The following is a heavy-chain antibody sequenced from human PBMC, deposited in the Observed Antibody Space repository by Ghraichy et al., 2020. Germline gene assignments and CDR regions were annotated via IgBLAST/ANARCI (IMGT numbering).Heavy chain of an antibody. CDR3: AREADITGTLRPAPAFDI. CDR1: GYTFTGYY. V-gene: IGHV1-2*04. J-gene: IGHJ3*02. D-gene: IGHD1-20*01. CDR2: INPNSGGT. Sequence: ASVKVSCKASGYTFTGYYMHWVRQAPGQGLEWMGWINPNSGGTNYAQKFQGWVTMTRDTSISTAYMELSRLRSDDTAVYYCAREADITGTLRPAPAFDIWGQGTMVTVSS.